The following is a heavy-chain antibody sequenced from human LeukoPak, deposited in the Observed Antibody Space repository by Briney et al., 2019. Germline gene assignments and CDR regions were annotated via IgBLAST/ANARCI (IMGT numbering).Heavy chain of an antibody. Sequence: GGALRLSCAASGFSFDDYAMHWVRQAPGKGLKWVSGTSWNSGSIGYADSVKGRFTISKDNVKNSLYLHMNTLRAEDTAFYYCAKGYSSSWSLPFDYWGQRTLVTVSS. CDR1: GFSFDDYA. V-gene: IGHV3-9*01. J-gene: IGHJ4*02. CDR2: TSWNSGSI. D-gene: IGHD6-13*01. CDR3: AKGYSSSWSLPFDY.